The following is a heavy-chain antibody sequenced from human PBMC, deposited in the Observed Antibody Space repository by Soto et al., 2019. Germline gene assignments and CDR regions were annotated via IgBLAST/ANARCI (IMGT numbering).Heavy chain of an antibody. D-gene: IGHD3-10*01. CDR1: GGSVTSYY. J-gene: IGHJ3*01. CDR2: VFYSGNT. V-gene: IGHV4-59*02. Sequence: QVQLQESGPGLVKPSETLSLTCSVSGGSVTSYYWTWIRQPPGKGLEWIGYVFYSGNTNCNPSLQSRVTMSVDSPRNHFSLTVNSVTAADTAVYYCATGSRISTSDAFDVWGRGTMVTVSS. CDR3: ATGSRISTSDAFDV.